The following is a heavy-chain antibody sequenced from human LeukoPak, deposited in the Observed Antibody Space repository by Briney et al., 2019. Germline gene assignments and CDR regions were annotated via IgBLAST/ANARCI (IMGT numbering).Heavy chain of an antibody. CDR3: ARDLAYYYDSSGCYSLFDY. CDR1: GGSISSYY. D-gene: IGHD3-22*01. Sequence: SETLSLTCTVSGGSISSYYWSWIRQPAGKGLEWIGRIYTSGSTNYNPSLKSRVTMSVDTSKNQFSLKLSSVTAADTAVYYCARDLAYYYDSSGCYSLFDYWGQGTLVTVSS. V-gene: IGHV4-4*07. CDR2: IYTSGST. J-gene: IGHJ4*02.